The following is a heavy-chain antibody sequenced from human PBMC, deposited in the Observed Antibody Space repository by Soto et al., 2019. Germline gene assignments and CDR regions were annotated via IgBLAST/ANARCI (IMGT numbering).Heavy chain of an antibody. CDR2: IYDIGSN. V-gene: IGHV4-30-2*01. J-gene: IGHJ4*02. Sequence: QLQLQESGSGLVKPSQTLSLTCAVSGGSISSGGYSWSWIRQPPGKVLEWIGYIYDIGSNYYNLSHNRRVPILVDRSKNQFSLKLSSVTAADTAVYYCAIGEVVALGYWGQGTLVTVSS. D-gene: IGHD2-15*01. CDR3: AIGEVVALGY. CDR1: GGSISSGGYS.